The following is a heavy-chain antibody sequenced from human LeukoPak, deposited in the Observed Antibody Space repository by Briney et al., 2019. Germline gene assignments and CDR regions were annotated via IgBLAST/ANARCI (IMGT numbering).Heavy chain of an antibody. D-gene: IGHD3-22*01. J-gene: IGHJ4*02. V-gene: IGHV3-23*01. CDR1: GFTFSSYW. CDR2: ISGSGGST. Sequence: PGGSLRLSCAASGFTFSSYWMSWVRQAPGKGLEWVSAISGSGGSTYYADSVKGRFTISRDNSKNTLYLQMNSLRAEDTAVYYCAKAPFYDSRSNWGYWGQGTLVTVSS. CDR3: AKAPFYDSRSNWGY.